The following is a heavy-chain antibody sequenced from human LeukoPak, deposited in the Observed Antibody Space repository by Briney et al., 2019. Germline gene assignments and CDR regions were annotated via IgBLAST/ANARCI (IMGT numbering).Heavy chain of an antibody. CDR1: GGTFSSYA. CDR2: IIPIFGTA. V-gene: IGHV1-69*06. J-gene: IGHJ4*02. D-gene: IGHD6-19*01. CDR3: ATASIAVAGRPNFDY. Sequence: EASVKVSCKASGGTFSSYAISWVRQAPGQGLEWMGGIIPIFGTANYAQKFQGRVTITADKSTSTAYMELSSLRSEDTAVYYCATASIAVAGRPNFDYWGQGTLVTVSS.